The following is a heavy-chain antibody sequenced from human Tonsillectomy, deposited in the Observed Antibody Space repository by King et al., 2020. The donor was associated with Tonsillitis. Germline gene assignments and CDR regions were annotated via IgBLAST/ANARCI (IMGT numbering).Heavy chain of an antibody. CDR1: GFTFSSYD. V-gene: IGHV3-13*01. CDR3: AREGGDYYDSSGYYQAGAFDI. CDR2: IGTAGDT. Sequence: VQLVEFGGGLVQPGGSLRLSCAASGFTFSSYDMHWVRQATGKGLEWVSAIGTAGDTYYPGSVKGRFTISRENAKNSLYLQMNSLRAGDTAVYYCAREGGDYYDSSGYYQAGAFDIWGQGTMVTVSS. J-gene: IGHJ3*02. D-gene: IGHD3-22*01.